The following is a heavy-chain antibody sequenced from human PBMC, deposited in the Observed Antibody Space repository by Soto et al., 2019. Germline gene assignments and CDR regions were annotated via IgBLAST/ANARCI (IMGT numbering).Heavy chain of an antibody. V-gene: IGHV1-69*08. J-gene: IGHJ5*02. CDR2: IIPILGIA. CDR1: GGTFSSYT. CDR3: ARDFRGYSYGSNWFDP. D-gene: IGHD5-18*01. Sequence: QVQLVQSGAEVKKPGSSVKVSCKASGGTFSSYTISWVRQAPGQGLEWMGRIIPILGIANYAQKFQGRVTITXXKXTXXAYMELSSLRSEDTAVYYCARDFRGYSYGSNWFDPWGQGTLVTVSS.